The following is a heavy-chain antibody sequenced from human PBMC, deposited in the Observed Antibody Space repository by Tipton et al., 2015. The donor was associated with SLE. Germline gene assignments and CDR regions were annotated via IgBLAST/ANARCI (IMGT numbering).Heavy chain of an antibody. CDR3: ARESDATNYYYYYMDV. CDR2: IYYSGST. CDR1: GGSISSGGYY. Sequence: LRLSCTVPGGSISSGGYYWSWILQHPGKGLGWIGYIYYSGSTYYNPSLKSRVTISVDTSKNQFSLKLSSVTAADTAVYYCARESDATNYYYYYMDVWGKGTTVTVAS. J-gene: IGHJ6*03. D-gene: IGHD1-26*01. V-gene: IGHV4-31*03.